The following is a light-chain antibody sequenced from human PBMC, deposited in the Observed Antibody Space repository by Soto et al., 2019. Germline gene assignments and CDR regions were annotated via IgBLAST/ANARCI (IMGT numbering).Light chain of an antibody. CDR1: QNILSN. V-gene: IGKV3-15*01. CDR2: GAS. Sequence: EIMMAQSPATLSMSPGERITLSCRASQNILSNLAWYQQKPGQAPRLLIYGASTRATGIPARFSGSESWTEFTLTISSLQSEDFAVYYCQQYNNWPITFGQGTRLEIK. J-gene: IGKJ5*01. CDR3: QQYNNWPIT.